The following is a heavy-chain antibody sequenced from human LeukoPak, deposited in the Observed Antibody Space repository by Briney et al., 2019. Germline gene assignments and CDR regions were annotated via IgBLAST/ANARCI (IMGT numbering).Heavy chain of an antibody. CDR3: AKTRGGYGDPSYFDY. CDR1: GFTFSSYA. D-gene: IGHD4-17*01. CDR2: ISGSGDST. V-gene: IGHV3-23*01. Sequence: TGGSLRLSCAASGFTFSSYAMSWGRQAPGKGLEWVSAISGSGDSTYYADSVKGRFTISRDNSKNTLYLQMNSLRAEDTAVYYCAKTRGGYGDPSYFDYWGQGTLVTVSS. J-gene: IGHJ4*02.